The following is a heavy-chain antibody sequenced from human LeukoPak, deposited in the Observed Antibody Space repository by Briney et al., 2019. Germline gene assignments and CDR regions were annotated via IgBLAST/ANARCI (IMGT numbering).Heavy chain of an antibody. CDR3: ARNPDVLLWFGEPHYYYYYMDV. CDR1: GFTFSSYE. Sequence: PGGSLRLSCAASGFTFSSYEMNWVRQAPGKGLEWVLYISSSGSTIYYTDSVRGRFTISRDNAKNSLYLHMNSLRAEDTAVYYCARNPDVLLWFGEPHYYYYYMDVWGKGTTVTVSS. D-gene: IGHD3-10*01. CDR2: ISSSGSTI. J-gene: IGHJ6*03. V-gene: IGHV3-48*03.